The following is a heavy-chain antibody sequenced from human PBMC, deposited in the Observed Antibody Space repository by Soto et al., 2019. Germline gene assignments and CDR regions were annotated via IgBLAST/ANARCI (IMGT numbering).Heavy chain of an antibody. CDR3: TGGPPRVQWFDP. CDR1: GDSINNNDYY. Sequence: PSETLSLTCTVSGDSINNNDYYWNWIRQTPGKGLEWIGYVYFTGSTNYNPSLKSRVTMSLDTSRNQFSLKLSSVTAADTAVYYCTGGPPRVQWFDPWGLGTLVTVSS. CDR2: VYFTGST. D-gene: IGHD3-16*01. J-gene: IGHJ5*02. V-gene: IGHV4-61*08.